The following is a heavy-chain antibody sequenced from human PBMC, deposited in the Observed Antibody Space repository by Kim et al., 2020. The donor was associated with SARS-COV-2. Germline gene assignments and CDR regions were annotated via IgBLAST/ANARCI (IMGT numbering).Heavy chain of an antibody. Sequence: NPSLRSRVTISVDTSKNQFSLKLSSVTAADTAVYYCARGDVFDWLLFLDYWGQGTLVTVSS. J-gene: IGHJ4*02. D-gene: IGHD3-9*01. V-gene: IGHV4-34*01. CDR3: ARGDVFDWLLFLDY.